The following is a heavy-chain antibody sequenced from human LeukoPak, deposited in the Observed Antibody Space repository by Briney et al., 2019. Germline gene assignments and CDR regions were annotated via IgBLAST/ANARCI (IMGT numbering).Heavy chain of an antibody. J-gene: IGHJ4*02. Sequence: GGSLRLSCAASGFTFSDYYMSWIRQAPGKGLEWPSYISSSAISTHYADSVKGRFTISRDNAKNSLFLQMNSLRAEDTAVYYCARDFRDRSMPIEYWGQGTLVTVSS. CDR3: ARDFRDRSMPIEY. V-gene: IGHV3-11*01. CDR2: ISSSAIST. D-gene: IGHD2/OR15-2a*01. CDR1: GFTFSDYY.